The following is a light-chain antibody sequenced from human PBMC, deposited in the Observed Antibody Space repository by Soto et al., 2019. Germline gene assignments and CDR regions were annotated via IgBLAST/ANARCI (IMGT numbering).Light chain of an antibody. CDR3: QHRSIWPIS. V-gene: IGKV3-11*01. CDR2: DAS. Sequence: ATLSVSLRESASVSCRASQNVGMNLVWYRQKPGLAPRLLIYDASSRATGIPARFSGSGSGTDFTLTISSLEPEDFAVYYCQHRSIWPISFGQGTRLEIK. J-gene: IGKJ5*01. CDR1: QNVGMN.